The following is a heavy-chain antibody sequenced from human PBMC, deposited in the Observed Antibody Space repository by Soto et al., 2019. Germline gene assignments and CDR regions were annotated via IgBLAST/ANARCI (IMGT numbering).Heavy chain of an antibody. Sequence: SETLSLTCTVSGGSISSSSYYWGWIRQPPGKGLEWIGSIYYSGSTYYNPSLKSRVTISVDTSKNQFSLKLSSVTAADTAVYYCAQRRVTDPLTSPAPWRLWGQGTLVT. D-gene: IGHD3-9*01. J-gene: IGHJ4*02. V-gene: IGHV4-39*01. CDR1: GGSISSSSYY. CDR2: IYYSGST. CDR3: AQRRVTDPLTSPAPWRL.